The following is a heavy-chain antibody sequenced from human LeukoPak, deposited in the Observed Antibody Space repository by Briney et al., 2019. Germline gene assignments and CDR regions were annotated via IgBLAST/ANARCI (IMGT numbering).Heavy chain of an antibody. Sequence: ASVKVSCKASGYTFTAYYIHWVRQAPRHGLEWMGWINPNSGDTDYSQKFQGRVTMTRDTSIGTTYMELSRLASDDTAIYYCARDRAASWYGGEDYWGQGTLVTVSS. CDR2: INPNSGDT. J-gene: IGHJ4*02. D-gene: IGHD6-13*01. CDR1: GYTFTAYY. CDR3: ARDRAASWYGGEDY. V-gene: IGHV1-2*02.